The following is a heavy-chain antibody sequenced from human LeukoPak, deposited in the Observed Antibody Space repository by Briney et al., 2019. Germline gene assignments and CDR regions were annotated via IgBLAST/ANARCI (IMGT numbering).Heavy chain of an antibody. CDR1: GYTFTGYY. CDR3: ARYGDYVPFDY. D-gene: IGHD4-17*01. Sequence: ASVKVSCKASGYTFTGYYMHWVRQAPGQGLEWMGWINPNSGGTKYAQKFQGRVTMTRDKSISTAYMELSRLRSNDTAVYFCARYGDYVPFDYWGQGTLVTVSP. J-gene: IGHJ4*02. CDR2: INPNSGGT. V-gene: IGHV1-2*02.